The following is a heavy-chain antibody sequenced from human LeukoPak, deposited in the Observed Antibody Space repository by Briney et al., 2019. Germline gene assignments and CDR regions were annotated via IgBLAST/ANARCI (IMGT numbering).Heavy chain of an antibody. D-gene: IGHD3-10*01. V-gene: IGHV4-59*01. CDR3: ARLAARRGYYYSGMDV. CDR2: IYSGDSRGIT. J-gene: IGHJ6*02. CDR1: GGSISSSY. Sequence: SETLSLTCTVSGGSISSSYWSWIRQPPGMQLEWIGYIYSGDSRGITNYNPSLKSRVIISQDRSKNQFSLKLSSVTAADAAVYYCARLAARRGYYYSGMDVWGQGTTVTVSS.